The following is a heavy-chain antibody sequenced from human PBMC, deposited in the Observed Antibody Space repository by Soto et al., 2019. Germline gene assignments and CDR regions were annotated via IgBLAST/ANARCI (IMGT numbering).Heavy chain of an antibody. J-gene: IGHJ4*02. CDR2: ISWNSGSI. V-gene: IGHV3-9*01. D-gene: IGHD3-3*01. CDR3: AKDIGRFLEWSYYFDY. Sequence: SLKISCAASGFTFDDYAMHWVRQAPGKGLEWVSGISWNSGSIGYADSVKGRFTISRDNAKNSLYLQMNSLRAEDTALYYCAKDIGRFLEWSYYFDYWGQGTLVTVSS. CDR1: GFTFDDYA.